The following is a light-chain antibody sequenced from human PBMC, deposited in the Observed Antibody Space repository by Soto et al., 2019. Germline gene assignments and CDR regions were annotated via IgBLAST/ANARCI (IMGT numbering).Light chain of an antibody. CDR3: QQSYKTPWT. J-gene: IGKJ1*01. CDR1: QDISSY. V-gene: IGKV1-39*01. CDR2: AAS. Sequence: DIPMTQSPSSLSASLGVRVTITCRANQDISSYLIWYQHKLGQAPKLLIHAASTLASGVPSRFSGSESGTDFTLTISGLEHEDSATYYCQQSYKTPWTFGQGTKVEIK.